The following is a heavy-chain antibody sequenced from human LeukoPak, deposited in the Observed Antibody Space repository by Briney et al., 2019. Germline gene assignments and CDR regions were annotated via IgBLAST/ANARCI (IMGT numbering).Heavy chain of an antibody. J-gene: IGHJ3*02. CDR1: GGSINSGSHY. CDR2: LYTSGIT. Sequence: NTSQTLSLTCTVSGGSINSGSHYWNWIRQPAGKGPEWIGRLYTSGITTYNPSVKSRVSISVDTSKNQFSLKLNSVTAADTAVYYCARDPYYDFWSGYGPSSFDIWGQGTMVTVSS. CDR3: ARDPYYDFWSGYGPSSFDI. V-gene: IGHV4-61*02. D-gene: IGHD3-3*01.